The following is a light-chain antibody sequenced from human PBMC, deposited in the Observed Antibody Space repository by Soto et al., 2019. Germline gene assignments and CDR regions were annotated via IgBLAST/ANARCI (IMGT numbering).Light chain of an antibody. V-gene: IGKV3-15*01. CDR2: GAS. CDR1: QSVSSN. Sequence: EIMMTQSPATLSVSPGERATLSCRASQSVSSNLAWYQQKPGQAPRLLIYGASTRATGIPARISGSGSGTEFPLTISSLQSEDFAVYYCQQYDEWPPSSTLGQGTKLEIK. CDR3: QQYDEWPPSST. J-gene: IGKJ2*01.